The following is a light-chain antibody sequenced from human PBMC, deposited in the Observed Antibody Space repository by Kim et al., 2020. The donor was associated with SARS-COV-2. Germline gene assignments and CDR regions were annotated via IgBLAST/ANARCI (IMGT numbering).Light chain of an antibody. J-gene: IGLJ3*02. V-gene: IGLV3-19*01. Sequence: SSELTQDPAVSVALGQTVRITCQGDSPRRYYATWYQQKPGQAPILVIYGKNNRPSGIPDRFSGSSSGNTASLTITGTQAGDEADYYCNSRDNNDNVMFGG. CDR1: SPRRYY. CDR2: GKN. CDR3: NSRDNNDNVM.